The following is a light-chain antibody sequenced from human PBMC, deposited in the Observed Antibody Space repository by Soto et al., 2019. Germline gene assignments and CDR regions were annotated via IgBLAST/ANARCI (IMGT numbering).Light chain of an antibody. CDR1: QGISNY. J-gene: IGKJ1*01. Sequence: DIQMTQSPSTLSASVGDTVTVTFRASQGISNYLAWYQQKPGKVPKLLIYKASSLESGVPSRFSGSGSGTEFTLTISSLQPDDFATYYCQQYNSYRTFGQGTKVDIK. V-gene: IGKV1-5*03. CDR2: KAS. CDR3: QQYNSYRT.